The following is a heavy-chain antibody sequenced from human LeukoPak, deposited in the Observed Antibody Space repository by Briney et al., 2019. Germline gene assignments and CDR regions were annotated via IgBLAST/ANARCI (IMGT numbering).Heavy chain of an antibody. CDR1: GFTFSSYA. V-gene: IGHV3-23*01. D-gene: IGHD2-15*01. CDR2: ISGSGGST. Sequence: QPGASLRLSCAASGFTFSSYAMTWVRQAPGKGLEWVSVISGSGGSTYYADSVKGRFTVSRDNCKNTLYLQMSRLRAEDTDVYYCAEGSPLGYCSGGSCYPRYWGQGTLVTVSS. J-gene: IGHJ4*02. CDR3: AEGSPLGYCSGGSCYPRY.